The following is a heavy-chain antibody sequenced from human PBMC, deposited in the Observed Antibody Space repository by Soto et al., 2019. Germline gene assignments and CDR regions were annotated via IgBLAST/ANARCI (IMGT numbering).Heavy chain of an antibody. J-gene: IGHJ6*02. Sequence: SVKVSCKASGGTFSSYAISWVRQAPGQGLEWMGGIIPIFGTANYAQKFQGRVTITADESTSTAYMELSSLRSEDTAVYYCARGYCTNGVCYIGFTSYYYYYGMDVWGQGTTVTVSS. D-gene: IGHD2-8*01. CDR2: IIPIFGTA. CDR3: ARGYCTNGVCYIGFTSYYYYYGMDV. CDR1: GGTFSSYA. V-gene: IGHV1-69*13.